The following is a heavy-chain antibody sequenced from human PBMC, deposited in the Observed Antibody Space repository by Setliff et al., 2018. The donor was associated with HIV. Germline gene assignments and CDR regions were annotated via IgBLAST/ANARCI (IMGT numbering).Heavy chain of an antibody. Sequence: PGGSLRLSCAASGFTFSNYAMSWVRQAPGEGLEWVSAILSTGSTDHADSVKGRFTISRDNSKNTVYLQMTSLRAEDTAVYYCAREGITGTTLHPYWGQGTLVTVSS. V-gene: IGHV3-23*01. J-gene: IGHJ4*02. CDR2: ILSTGST. CDR3: AREGITGTTLHPY. D-gene: IGHD1-7*01. CDR1: GFTFSNYA.